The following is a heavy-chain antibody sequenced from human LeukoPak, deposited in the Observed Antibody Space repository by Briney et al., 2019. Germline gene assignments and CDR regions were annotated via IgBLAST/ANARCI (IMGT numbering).Heavy chain of an antibody. J-gene: IGHJ5*02. V-gene: IGHV3-23*01. D-gene: IGHD3-10*01. CDR2: ISGNGGST. CDR1: GFTSSSSG. Sequence: QSAGSLRLSCAASGFTSSSSGMNRVRQAPGKGLEWVSAISGNGGSTYYADSVKGRFTISRDNSKNTLYLQMHSLRAEDTAVYYCAKDLMRDIWFGESWGQGTLVTVSS. CDR3: AKDLMRDIWFGES.